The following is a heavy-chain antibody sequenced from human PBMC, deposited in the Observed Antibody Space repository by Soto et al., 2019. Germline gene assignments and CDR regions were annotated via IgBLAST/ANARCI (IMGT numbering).Heavy chain of an antibody. CDR3: ARDGGHCRDGSCYGVPMDV. Sequence: EVQLVESGGGLVQPGGSLRLSCAASGFTVSSNYMSWVRQAPGKGLEWVSVIQRGGSTYYADTVKGRFTISRDNSKNTLYLQMNSLRAEDTAVYYCARDGGHCRDGSCYGVPMDVWGNGTTVTVSS. CDR1: GFTVSSNY. J-gene: IGHJ6*03. CDR2: IQRGGST. D-gene: IGHD2-15*01. V-gene: IGHV3-66*01.